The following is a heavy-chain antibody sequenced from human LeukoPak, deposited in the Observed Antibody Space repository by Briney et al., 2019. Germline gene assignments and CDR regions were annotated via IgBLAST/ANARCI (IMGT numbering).Heavy chain of an antibody. Sequence: PSETLSLTCSVSGDSVRSYYWSWIRQPPGKGLEWIGFLSRSGSTNYSPSLKRRVTISVDTSKNQFSLNLLSVTAADTAVYYCARRVKHPYLDSSGYDAFDIWGQGTMVAVSS. CDR2: LSRSGST. V-gene: IGHV4-59*02. CDR1: GDSVRSYY. J-gene: IGHJ3*02. CDR3: ARRVKHPYLDSSGYDAFDI. D-gene: IGHD6-19*01.